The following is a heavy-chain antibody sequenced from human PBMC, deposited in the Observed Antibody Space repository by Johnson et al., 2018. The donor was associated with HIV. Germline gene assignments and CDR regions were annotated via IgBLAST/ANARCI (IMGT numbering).Heavy chain of an antibody. CDR3: VRDQGSGWPTNAFDI. V-gene: IGHV3-NL1*01. CDR1: GFTFSSYA. J-gene: IGHJ3*02. CDR2: LYSGGST. Sequence: QVQLVESGGGVVQPGRSLRLSCAASGFTFSSYAMHWVRQAPWKGLEWVSVLYSGGSTYYADSVKGRFTISRDNSKNTLYLQMNSLRAEDTADYYCVRDQGSGWPTNAFDIWGRGTRVTVSS. D-gene: IGHD6-19*01.